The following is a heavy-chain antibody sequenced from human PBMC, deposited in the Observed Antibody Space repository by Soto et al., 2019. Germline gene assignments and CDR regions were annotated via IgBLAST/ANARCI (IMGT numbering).Heavy chain of an antibody. CDR3: AKAVRGYSYGLYYFDY. CDR2: ISGSGGST. V-gene: IGHV3-23*01. D-gene: IGHD5-18*01. CDR1: GFTFSSYA. Sequence: VGSLRLSCAASGFTFSSYAMSWVRQAPGKGLEWVSAISGSGGSTYYADSVKGRFTISRDNSKNTLYLQMNSLRAEDTAVYYCAKAVRGYSYGLYYFDYWGQGTLVTVSS. J-gene: IGHJ4*02.